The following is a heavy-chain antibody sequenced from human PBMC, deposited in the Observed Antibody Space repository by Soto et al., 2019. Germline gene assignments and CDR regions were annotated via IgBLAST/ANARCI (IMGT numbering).Heavy chain of an antibody. V-gene: IGHV3-21*02. J-gene: IGHJ5*02. Sequence: EVQLVESGGGLVKPGGSLRLSCAASGFTFRSFTMNWVRQAPGKGLEWVSTISSNSAYIYYTDALRGRFTISRDNAKNSLHLQTNSLRAEDTAVNYCTRDASRDTSARGWFDPWGPGTLVTVSS. D-gene: IGHD2-2*01. CDR2: ISSNSAYI. CDR3: TRDASRDTSARGWFDP. CDR1: GFTFRSFT.